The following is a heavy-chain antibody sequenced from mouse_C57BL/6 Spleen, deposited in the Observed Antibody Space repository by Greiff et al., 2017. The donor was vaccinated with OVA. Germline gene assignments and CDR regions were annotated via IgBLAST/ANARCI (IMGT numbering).Heavy chain of an antibody. Sequence: EVKVVESGGDLVKPGGSLKLSCAASGFTFSSYGMSWVRQTPDKRLEWVATISSGGSYTYYPDSVKGRFTISRDNAKNTLYLQMSSLKSEDTAMYYCARQGVITTVVAPFAYWGQGTLVTVSA. CDR3: ARQGVITTVVAPFAY. CDR2: ISSGGSYT. CDR1: GFTFSSYG. V-gene: IGHV5-6*01. D-gene: IGHD1-1*01. J-gene: IGHJ3*01.